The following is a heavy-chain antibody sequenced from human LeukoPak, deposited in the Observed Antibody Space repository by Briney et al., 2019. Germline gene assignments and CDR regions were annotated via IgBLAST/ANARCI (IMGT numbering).Heavy chain of an antibody. J-gene: IGHJ6*02. Sequence: GGSLRLSCAASGFTFSSYAMSWVRQAPGKGLEWVSAISGSGGSTYYADSVKGRFTISRDNSKNTLYLQMNSLRAEDTAVYYCAKDRGSGYDYYYYYGMDVWGQGTTVTVSS. CDR2: ISGSGGST. CDR1: GFTFSSYA. D-gene: IGHD5-12*01. CDR3: AKDRGSGYDYYYYYGMDV. V-gene: IGHV3-23*01.